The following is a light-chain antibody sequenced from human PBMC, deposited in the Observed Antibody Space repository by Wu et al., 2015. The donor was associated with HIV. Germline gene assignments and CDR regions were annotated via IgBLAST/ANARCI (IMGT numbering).Light chain of an antibody. J-gene: IGKJ3*01. V-gene: IGKV1-9*01. CDR2: AAS. CDR3: QQEGT. CDR1: QGISNY. Sequence: DIQLTQSPLFLSASVGDRVTITCRASQGISNYLAWYQQKPGKAPRLLIYAASILQNGVPSRFSGSGSGTEFTLTISSLQPEDFATYCCQQEGTFGPGTKVDIK.